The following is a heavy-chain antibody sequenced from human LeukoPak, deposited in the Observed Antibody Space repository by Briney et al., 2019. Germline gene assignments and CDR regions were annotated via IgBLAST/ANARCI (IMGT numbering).Heavy chain of an antibody. CDR2: ISSSGSDI. J-gene: IGHJ4*02. CDR3: ARDHYYGSGSFAAFDY. CDR1: GFTFSSYE. D-gene: IGHD3-10*01. V-gene: IGHV3-48*03. Sequence: GGSLRLSCAASGFTFSSYEMNWVRQAPGKGVEWVSYISSSGSDIYYAGSVKGRFTISRDNAKNSLYLQMNSLRAEDTAVYYCARDHYYGSGSFAAFDYWGQGTLVTVSS.